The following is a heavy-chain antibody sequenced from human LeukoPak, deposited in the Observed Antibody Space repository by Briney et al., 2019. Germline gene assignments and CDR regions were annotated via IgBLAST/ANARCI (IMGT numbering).Heavy chain of an antibody. V-gene: IGHV4-34*01. CDR1: GGSFSGYY. CDR3: ARGSPIVTTNGYLNY. D-gene: IGHD5-12*01. Sequence: PSETLSLTCAVYGGSFSGYYWSWIRQPPGKGLEWIGEIIHSGITNYNPSLTSRVTISVDTSKSQFSLKLSSVTAADTAVYYCARGSPIVTTNGYLNYWGQGTLVTVSS. CDR2: IIHSGIT. J-gene: IGHJ4*02.